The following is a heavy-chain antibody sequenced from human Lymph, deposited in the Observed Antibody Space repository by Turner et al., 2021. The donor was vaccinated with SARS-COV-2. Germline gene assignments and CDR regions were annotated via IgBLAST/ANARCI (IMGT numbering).Heavy chain of an antibody. CDR1: GLTVSSNY. D-gene: IGHD5-18*01. J-gene: IGHJ6*02. V-gene: IGHV3-53*04. Sequence: EVQLVESGGGLVQPGGSLRLSCAASGLTVSSNYMTGVRQAPGKGLEWVAVIYSGGSTYYADSVKGRFTISRHNSKNTLYLQMNRLRAEATAVYYCARDLDTAGGMDVWGQGTTVTVSS. CDR2: IYSGGST. CDR3: ARDLDTAGGMDV.